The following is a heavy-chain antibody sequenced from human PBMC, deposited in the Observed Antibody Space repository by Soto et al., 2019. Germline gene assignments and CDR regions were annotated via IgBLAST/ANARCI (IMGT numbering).Heavy chain of an antibody. CDR1: GFTFNNFY. CDR3: AYLYSFGDRSSFDY. D-gene: IGHD2-21*02. CDR2: INPSGGST. Sequence: ASVKVSCKSSGFTFNNFYLHWVRQAPGQGLEWMGIINPSGGSTSYAQKFLGRVTMTRDMSKSTVYMELSSLTSDDTAIYFCAYLYSFGDRSSFDYWGQGTLVTVSS. J-gene: IGHJ4*02. V-gene: IGHV1-46*02.